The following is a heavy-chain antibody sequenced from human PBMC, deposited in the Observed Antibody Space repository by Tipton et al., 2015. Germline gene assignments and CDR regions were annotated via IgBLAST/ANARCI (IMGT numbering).Heavy chain of an antibody. CDR3: AALGMSTTISDY. CDR1: GDSISNMNW. CDR2: IYHTGLT. J-gene: IGHJ4*02. D-gene: IGHD1-1*01. V-gene: IGHV4-4*02. Sequence: TLSLTCAVSGDSISNMNWWNWVRQSPGKGLEWIGEIYHTGLTNYNPSLKSRVTISIDKSRNQFSLKLSSVTAADTAVYYCAALGMSTTISDYWGQGTLVTVSS.